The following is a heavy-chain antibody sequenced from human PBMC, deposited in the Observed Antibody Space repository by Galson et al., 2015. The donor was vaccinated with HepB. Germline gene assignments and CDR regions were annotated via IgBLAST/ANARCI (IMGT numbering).Heavy chain of an antibody. CDR3: ARVQFISTWYGAGEQVPSSFDC. J-gene: IGHJ4*02. V-gene: IGHV3-66*01. CDR2: IYSGGST. Sequence: SLRLSCAASGFTVRSNYMSWVRQAPGMGLEWVSLIYSGGSTYYAESVKGRFTISRDNSKNTLYLQMNSLRPEDTAVYYCARVQFISTWYGAGEQVPSSFDCWGQGTLVTVSS. CDR1: GFTVRSNY. D-gene: IGHD6-13*01.